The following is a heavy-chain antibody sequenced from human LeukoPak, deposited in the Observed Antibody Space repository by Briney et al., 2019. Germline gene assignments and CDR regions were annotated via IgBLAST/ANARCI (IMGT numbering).Heavy chain of an antibody. J-gene: IGHJ4*02. CDR1: GGSISSSSYY. Sequence: SETLSLTCTVSGGSISSSSYYWRWIRQPPGKGLEWIGSIYYSGSTYYNPSLKSRVTISVDTSKNQFSLKLSSVTAADTAVYYCATPSAYDFWSGYYFWDYWGQGTLVTVSS. CDR3: ATPSAYDFWSGYYFWDY. D-gene: IGHD3-3*01. V-gene: IGHV4-39*01. CDR2: IYYSGST.